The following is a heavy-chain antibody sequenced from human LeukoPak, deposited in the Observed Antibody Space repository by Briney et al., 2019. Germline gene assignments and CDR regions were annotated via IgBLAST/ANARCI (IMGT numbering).Heavy chain of an antibody. CDR3: ARDQERDGYNYGFDY. V-gene: IGHV3-21*01. CDR2: ISSSSSYI. Sequence: KTGGSLRLSCAASGFTFSSYSMNWVRQAPGKGLEWVSSISSSSSYIYYADSVKGRFTISRDNAKNSLYLQMNSLRAEGTAVYYCARDQERDGYNYGFDYRGQGTLVTVSS. J-gene: IGHJ4*02. D-gene: IGHD5-24*01. CDR1: GFTFSSYS.